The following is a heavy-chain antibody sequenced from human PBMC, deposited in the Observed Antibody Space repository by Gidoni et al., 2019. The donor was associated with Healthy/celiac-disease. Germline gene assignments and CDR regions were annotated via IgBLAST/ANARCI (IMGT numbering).Heavy chain of an antibody. CDR2: IYYSGST. CDR3: ATPGIAAAGLPTKGSNADYGMDV. Sequence: QLQLQASGPGLVTPSETLSLACPVSGRSISSSSYYWGWLRQPPGKGLEWIGSIYYSGSTYYNPHLKSRVTISVDTSKNQFSLKRSSVTAADTAVYYCATPGIAAAGLPTKGSNADYGMDVWGQGTTVTVSS. J-gene: IGHJ6*02. D-gene: IGHD6-13*01. V-gene: IGHV4-39*07. CDR1: GRSISSSSYY.